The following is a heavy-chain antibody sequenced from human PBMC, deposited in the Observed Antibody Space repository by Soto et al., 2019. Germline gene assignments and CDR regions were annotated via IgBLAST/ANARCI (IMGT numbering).Heavy chain of an antibody. J-gene: IGHJ5*02. D-gene: IGHD3-3*02. V-gene: IGHV1-8*01. CDR2: MRANSGDT. CDR1: GDTFTNFD. Sequence: QVQLVQPGAEVRKPGASVKVSCKASGDTFTNFDFNWVRQATGQGLEWIGWMRANSGDTGHAQKFQGRVSMTRDTSMSTAYMELSSLRAEDPAMYYCARYIYGQGFKAWGQGTLVFVSS. CDR3: ARYIYGQGFKA.